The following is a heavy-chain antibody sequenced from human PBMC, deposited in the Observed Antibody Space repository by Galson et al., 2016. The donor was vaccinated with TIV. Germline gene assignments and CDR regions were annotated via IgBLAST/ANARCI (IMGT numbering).Heavy chain of an antibody. CDR1: GFTFSKYG. Sequence: SLRLSCAASGFTFSKYGMLWVRQAPGKGLEWVAVVADHGNTQYYADSVKGRFTVSRDNSKNTVYLQMNSLRVEDTAVYYCARVKGDGEYSYGAFEFWGQGTQVTVSS. CDR2: VADHGNTQ. D-gene: IGHD5-18*01. CDR3: ARVKGDGEYSYGAFEF. J-gene: IGHJ4*02. V-gene: IGHV3-30*03.